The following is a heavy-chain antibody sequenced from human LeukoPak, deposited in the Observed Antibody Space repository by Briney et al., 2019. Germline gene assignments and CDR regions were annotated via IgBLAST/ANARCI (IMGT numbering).Heavy chain of an antibody. D-gene: IGHD2-2*01. CDR2: IYYSGST. CDR3: AREIVVPAAIANYYYYYMDV. V-gene: IGHV4-61*10. CDR1: GGSLSSGSYY. J-gene: IGHJ6*03. Sequence: SETLSLTCTVSGGSLSSGSYYWSWIRQPAGKGLEWIGYIYYSGSTNYNPSLKSRVTISVDTSKNQFSLKLSSVTAADTAVYYCAREIVVPAAIANYYYYYMDVWGKGTTVTVSS.